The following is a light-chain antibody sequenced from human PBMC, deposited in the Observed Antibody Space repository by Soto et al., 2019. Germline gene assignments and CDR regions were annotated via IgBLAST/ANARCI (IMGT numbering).Light chain of an antibody. CDR2: WES. CDR3: QQYYTTLT. J-gene: IGKJ4*01. V-gene: IGKV4-1*01. CDR1: QSVLLTSNNKNY. Sequence: DIVMTQSPDSLAVSLGERATINCKASQSVLLTSNNKNYLAWYQQKPGQTPKVLISWESTRESGVPDRFSDSGSGTDFTLTITSLQAEDVAVYYCQQYYTTLTFGGGTKVEIK.